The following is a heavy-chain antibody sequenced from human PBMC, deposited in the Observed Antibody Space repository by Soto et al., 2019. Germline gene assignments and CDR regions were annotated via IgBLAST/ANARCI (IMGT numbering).Heavy chain of an antibody. CDR3: AKGRYSVHYGMDV. Sequence: PGGSLRLSCAASGRVFSRYAMSWVRQAPGKGLEWVSAISGSGGSTYYADSVKGRFTISRDNSKNTLYLQMNSLSGEDTAVYYCAKGRYSVHYGMDVWGQGTTVTVSS. D-gene: IGHD2-21*01. CDR2: ISGSGGST. CDR1: GRVFSRYA. V-gene: IGHV3-23*01. J-gene: IGHJ6*02.